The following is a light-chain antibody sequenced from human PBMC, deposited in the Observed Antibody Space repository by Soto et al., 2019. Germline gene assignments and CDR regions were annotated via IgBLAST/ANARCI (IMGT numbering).Light chain of an antibody. CDR1: QGISSY. CDR2: AAS. V-gene: IGKV1-9*01. Sequence: IEDIKGPSSLRASVGDRVTITCRASQGISSYLAWYQQKPGKAPKLLIYAASTLHSGVPSRFSGSGFGTEHTLTISSLQIEDFPTYYCQQVKSHSSTVAGGTKVDIK. CDR3: QQVKSHSST. J-gene: IGKJ4*01.